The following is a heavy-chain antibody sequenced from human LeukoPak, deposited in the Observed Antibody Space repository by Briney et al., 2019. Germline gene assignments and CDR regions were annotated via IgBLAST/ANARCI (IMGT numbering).Heavy chain of an antibody. D-gene: IGHD4-23*01. Sequence: GGSLRLSCAGSGFTFSRYTFNWVRQAPGRGLEWVSAISGDSKYIYYTDSVKGRFTISRDNARNSVYLQMNSLRAEDTAVYYCARLDYGGNSFYYYYYMDVWGKGTTVTVSS. J-gene: IGHJ6*03. V-gene: IGHV3-21*01. CDR2: ISGDSKYI. CDR1: GFTFSRYT. CDR3: ARLDYGGNSFYYYYYMDV.